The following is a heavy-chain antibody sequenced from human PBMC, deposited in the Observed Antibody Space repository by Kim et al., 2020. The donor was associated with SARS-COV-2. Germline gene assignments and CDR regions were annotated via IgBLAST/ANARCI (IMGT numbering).Heavy chain of an antibody. J-gene: IGHJ4*02. CDR3: ARNIAFPGDFDF. Sequence: TVYAQDVQGRISMTRHTSMGTAYMERSTLRSEDTAVYYCARNIAFPGDFDFWGQGTLVTVSS. D-gene: IGHD2-21*01. V-gene: IGHV1-8*01. CDR2: T.